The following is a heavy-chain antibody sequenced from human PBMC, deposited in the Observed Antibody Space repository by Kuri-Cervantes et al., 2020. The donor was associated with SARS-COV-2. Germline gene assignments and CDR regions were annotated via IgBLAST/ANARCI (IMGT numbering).Heavy chain of an antibody. J-gene: IGHJ6*03. Sequence: GGSLRLSCAASGFTFSSYWMSWVRQAPGKGLEWVANIKQDGSEKYYADSVKGRFTISRDNAKNSLYLQMNSLRAEDTAVYYCARDHYTYYYYMDVWGKGTTVTVSS. D-gene: IGHD4-11*01. CDR2: IKQDGSEK. CDR3: ARDHYTYYYYMDV. CDR1: GFTFSSYW. V-gene: IGHV3-7*01.